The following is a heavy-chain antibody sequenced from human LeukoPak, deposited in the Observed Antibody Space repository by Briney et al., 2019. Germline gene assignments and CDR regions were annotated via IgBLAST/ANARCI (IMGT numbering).Heavy chain of an antibody. CDR2: IIPIFGTA. V-gene: IGHV1-69*13. CDR1: GGTFSSYA. Sequence: SVKVSCKASGGTFSSYAISWVRQAPGQGLEWMGGIIPIFGTANYAQKFQGRVTITADESTSTAYMELSSLRSEDTAVYYCASEVPPSGYSYGYVGGYYYGMDVWGQGTTVTVSS. D-gene: IGHD5-18*01. CDR3: ASEVPPSGYSYGYVGGYYYGMDV. J-gene: IGHJ6*02.